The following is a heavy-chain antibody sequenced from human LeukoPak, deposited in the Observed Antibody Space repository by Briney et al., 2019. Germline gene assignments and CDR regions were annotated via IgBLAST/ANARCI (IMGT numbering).Heavy chain of an antibody. J-gene: IGHJ2*01. CDR1: GGSISSYY. Sequence: SETLSLTCTVSGGSISSYYWSWIRQPAGKGLEWIGRIYTDGSTNYNPSLKSRVTMSVDTSKNQCSLKLSSVTAADTAVYYCARDAVGGSSRDWHFDLWGRGTLVTVSS. D-gene: IGHD3-10*01. CDR2: IYTDGST. CDR3: ARDAVGGSSRDWHFDL. V-gene: IGHV4-4*07.